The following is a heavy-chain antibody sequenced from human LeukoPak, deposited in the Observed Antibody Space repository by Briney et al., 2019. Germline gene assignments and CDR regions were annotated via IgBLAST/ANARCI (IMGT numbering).Heavy chain of an antibody. V-gene: IGHV4-39*01. CDR3: ARGVRYSSGWYGEYYFDY. CDR2: IYYRGST. D-gene: IGHD6-19*01. J-gene: IGHJ4*02. CDR1: GDYISSSSYY. Sequence: SETLSLTCTVSGDYISSSSYYWGWIRQPPGKGLEWIGSIYYRGSTYYNPSLKSRVTISEDTSKNQFSLKLSSVTAADTAVYYCARGVRYSSGWYGEYYFDYWGQGTLVTVSS.